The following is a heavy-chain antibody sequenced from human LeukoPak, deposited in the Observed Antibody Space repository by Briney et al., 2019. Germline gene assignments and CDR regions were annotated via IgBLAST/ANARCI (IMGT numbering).Heavy chain of an antibody. D-gene: IGHD3-10*01. CDR3: ARAAAGLGDAFDM. CDR1: GFTFSHYW. CDR2: INSDGSST. Sequence: GGSLRLSCAASGFTFSHYWMHWVRQAPGKGLVWVPRINSDGSSTSYADSVKGRFTISRDNAKNTLYLQMNSLRAEDTAVYYCARAAAGLGDAFDMWGQGTMVTVSS. V-gene: IGHV3-74*01. J-gene: IGHJ3*02.